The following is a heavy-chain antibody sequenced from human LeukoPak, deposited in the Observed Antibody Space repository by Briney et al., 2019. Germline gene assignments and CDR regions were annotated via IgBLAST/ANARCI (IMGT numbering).Heavy chain of an antibody. J-gene: IGHJ4*02. CDR1: GFTFSSYG. D-gene: IGHD3-3*01. CDR3: AKDVSMTIFGVAAPDY. Sequence: GSLRLSCAASGFTFSSYGMHWVRPAPGKGLEWVAFIRYDGSNKYYADSVKGRFTISRDNSKNTLYLQMNSLRAEDTAVYYCAKDVSMTIFGVAAPDYWGQGTLVTVSS. CDR2: IRYDGSNK. V-gene: IGHV3-30*02.